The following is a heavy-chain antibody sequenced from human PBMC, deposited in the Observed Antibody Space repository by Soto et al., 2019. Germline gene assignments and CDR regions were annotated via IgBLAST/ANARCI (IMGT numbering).Heavy chain of an antibody. CDR1: GFTFSDYY. J-gene: IGHJ6*03. Sequence: GGSLRLSCAASGFTFSDYYMSWIRQAPGKGLEWVSYISSSGSTIYYADSVKGRFTISRDNAKNSLYLQMNSLRAEDTAVYYCARDGTTVTTQTYYYYYYMDVWGKGTTVTVSS. CDR3: ARDGTTVTTQTYYYYYYMDV. V-gene: IGHV3-11*01. D-gene: IGHD4-17*01. CDR2: ISSSGSTI.